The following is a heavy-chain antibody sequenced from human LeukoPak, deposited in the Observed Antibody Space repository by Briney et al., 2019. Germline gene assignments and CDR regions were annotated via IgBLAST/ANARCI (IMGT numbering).Heavy chain of an antibody. CDR1: GFTFSSYA. J-gene: IGHJ4*02. Sequence: GGSLRLSCAASGFTFSSYAMHWVRQAPGKGLQWVASILFDGSNKYYAESVKGRFTISRDNSKNTLYLQVNSLRAEDTAVYYCARGVDNWGQGTLVTVSS. CDR3: ARGVDN. CDR2: ILFDGSNK. V-gene: IGHV3-30*02.